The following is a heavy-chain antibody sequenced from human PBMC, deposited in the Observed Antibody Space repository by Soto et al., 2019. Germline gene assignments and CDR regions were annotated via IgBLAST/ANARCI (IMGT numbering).Heavy chain of an antibody. J-gene: IGHJ4*02. Sequence: PGGSLRLSCAASGLTFSDHYMDWVRQVPGKGLEWVGRIRKKANSYTTEYAASVKGRFTISRDDSKNSMYLQMNRLKTEDTAVYFCAKISTTSYFDFWGQGTLVTVSS. V-gene: IGHV3-72*01. CDR3: AKISTTSYFDF. CDR1: GLTFSDHY. CDR2: IRKKANSYTT. D-gene: IGHD4-17*01.